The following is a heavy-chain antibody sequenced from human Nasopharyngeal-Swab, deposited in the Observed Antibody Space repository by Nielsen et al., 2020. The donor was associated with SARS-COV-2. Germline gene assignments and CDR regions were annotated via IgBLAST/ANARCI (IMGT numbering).Heavy chain of an antibody. CDR1: GYTFTGYY. CDR2: FDPEDGET. D-gene: IGHD4-17*01. Sequence: ASVKVSCKASGYTFTGYYMHWVRQAPGQGLEWMGGFDPEDGETIYAQKFQGRVTMTADTSTDTAYMELSSLRSEDTAVYYCATGTTVTTDYFDYWGQGTLVTVSS. CDR3: ATGTTVTTDYFDY. V-gene: IGHV1-24*01. J-gene: IGHJ4*02.